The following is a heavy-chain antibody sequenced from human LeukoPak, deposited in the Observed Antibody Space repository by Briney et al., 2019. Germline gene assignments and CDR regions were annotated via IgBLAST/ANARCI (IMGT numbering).Heavy chain of an antibody. Sequence: PGGSLRLSCAASGFTFSSYSMNWVRQPPGKGLEWVSSISSSSSYIYYAYSVKGRFTISRDNAKNSLYLQMNSLRAEDTAVYYCASDYQWLLDYWGQGTLVTVSS. CDR1: GFTFSSYS. CDR3: ASDYQWLLDY. J-gene: IGHJ4*02. V-gene: IGHV3-21*01. CDR2: ISSSSSYI. D-gene: IGHD6-19*01.